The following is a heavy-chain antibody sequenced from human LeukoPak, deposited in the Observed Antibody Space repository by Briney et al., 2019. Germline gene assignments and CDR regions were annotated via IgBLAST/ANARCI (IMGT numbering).Heavy chain of an antibody. Sequence: ASVKVSCKASVYTFTSYDINWVRQATGQGLEWMGWMNPNSGNTGYAQKFQGRVTMTRNTSISTAYMELSSLRSEDTAVYYCARRTYDFWSGYQQSYYFDYWGQGTLVTVSA. CDR1: VYTFTSYD. D-gene: IGHD3-3*01. V-gene: IGHV1-8*01. J-gene: IGHJ4*02. CDR2: MNPNSGNT. CDR3: ARRTYDFWSGYQQSYYFDY.